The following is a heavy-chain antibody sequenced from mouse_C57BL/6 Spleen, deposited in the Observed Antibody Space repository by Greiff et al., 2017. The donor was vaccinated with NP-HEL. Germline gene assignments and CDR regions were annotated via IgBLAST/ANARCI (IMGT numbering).Heavy chain of an antibody. CDR1: GYTFTDYE. D-gene: IGHD2-1*01. CDR3: TREGNHWYFDV. Sequence: QVQLKESGAELVRPGASVTLSCKASGYTFTDYEMHWVKQTPVQGLEWIGAIDPETGGTAYNQKFKGKAILTADKSSSTAYMELRSLTSEDSAVYYCTREGNHWYFDVWGTGTTVTVSS. J-gene: IGHJ1*03. V-gene: IGHV1-15*01. CDR2: IDPETGGT.